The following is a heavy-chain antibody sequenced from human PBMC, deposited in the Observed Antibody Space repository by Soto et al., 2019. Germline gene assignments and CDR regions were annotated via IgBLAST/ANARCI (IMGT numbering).Heavy chain of an antibody. CDR1: GGSISSYY. J-gene: IGHJ4*02. D-gene: IGHD6-6*01. Sequence: SETLSLTCTVSGGSISSYYWSWIRQPPGKGLEWIGYIYYSGSTNYNPSLKSRVTISVDTSKNQFSLKLSSVTAADTAVYYCARFEYSSSPGFDYWGQGTLVTVSS. CDR3: ARFEYSSSPGFDY. CDR2: IYYSGST. V-gene: IGHV4-59*01.